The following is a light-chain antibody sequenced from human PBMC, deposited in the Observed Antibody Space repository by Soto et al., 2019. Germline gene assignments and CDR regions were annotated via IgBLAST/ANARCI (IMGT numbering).Light chain of an antibody. CDR3: QQYGASAFT. J-gene: IGKJ4*01. CDR1: QNIDGNF. Sequence: EIVLTQSPGTLSLSPGERATLSCRASQNIDGNFLVWHQQKPGQAPRLLINAAFTRATGIPDRFSGSGSGTDFTLTISRLEPEDFAVYYCQQYGASAFTFGGGTKVEIK. V-gene: IGKV3-20*01. CDR2: AAF.